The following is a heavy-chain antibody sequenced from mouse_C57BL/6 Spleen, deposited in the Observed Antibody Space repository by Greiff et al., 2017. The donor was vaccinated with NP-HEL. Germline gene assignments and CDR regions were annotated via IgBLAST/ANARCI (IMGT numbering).Heavy chain of an antibody. CDR3: ARDYGSGYWFAY. CDR1: GFTFSDYG. V-gene: IGHV5-17*01. J-gene: IGHJ3*01. CDR2: ISSGSSTI. D-gene: IGHD1-1*01. Sequence: DVKLVESGGGLVKPGGSLKLSCAASGFTFSDYGMHWVRQAPEKGLEWVAYISSGSSTIYYADTVKGRFTISRDNAKNTLFLQMTSLRSEDTAMYYCARDYGSGYWFAYWGQGTLVTVSA.